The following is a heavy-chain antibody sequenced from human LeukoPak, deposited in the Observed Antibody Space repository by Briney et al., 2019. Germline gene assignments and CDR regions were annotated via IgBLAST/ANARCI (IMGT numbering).Heavy chain of an antibody. CDR3: AHSLYVDTAMVGFDY. D-gene: IGHD5-18*01. Sequence: SGPTLVNPTQTLTLTCTFSGFSLRTSGVGVGWNRQPPGEALEWLAFIYWDDDKRYSPSLKSRLTITKDISKNQVVLTMTNMDPVDTATYYCAHSLYVDTAMVGFDYWGQGTLVTVSS. J-gene: IGHJ4*02. CDR2: IYWDDDK. CDR1: GFSLRTSGVG. V-gene: IGHV2-5*02.